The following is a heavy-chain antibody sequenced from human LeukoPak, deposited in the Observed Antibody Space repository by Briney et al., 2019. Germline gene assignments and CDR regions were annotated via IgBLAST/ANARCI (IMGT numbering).Heavy chain of an antibody. D-gene: IGHD3-22*01. Sequence: GASVKVSCKASGYTFTGYYMHWVRQAPGQGLEWMGWINPNSGGTNNAQKFQGRVTMTRDTSISTAYMELSRLRSDDTAVYYCARDRHNYYDSSGYSGWFDPWGQGTLVTVSS. CDR3: ARDRHNYYDSSGYSGWFDP. V-gene: IGHV1-2*02. J-gene: IGHJ5*02. CDR2: INPNSGGT. CDR1: GYTFTGYY.